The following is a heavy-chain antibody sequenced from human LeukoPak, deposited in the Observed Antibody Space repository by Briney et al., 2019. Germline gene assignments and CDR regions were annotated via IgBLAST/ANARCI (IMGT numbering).Heavy chain of an antibody. Sequence: GGSLRLSCSGFGFTFRSFWMGWVRQAPGKGLEWVANIKFDGTATNYVDSVRGRFTISRDNAKNSLYLQMNTLRADDTAVYYCARDGFGTGSNWGQGTLVTVSS. D-gene: IGHD3-16*01. CDR1: GFTFRSFW. CDR2: IKFDGTAT. CDR3: ARDGFGTGSN. V-gene: IGHV3-7*03. J-gene: IGHJ4*02.